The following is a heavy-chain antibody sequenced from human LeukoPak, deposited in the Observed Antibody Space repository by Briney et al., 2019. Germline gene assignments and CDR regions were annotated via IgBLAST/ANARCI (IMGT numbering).Heavy chain of an antibody. Sequence: PPGTMSLTCGVSGGSIDITNYWSWVRQAPGKGLEWIGEITHSGTTNYNPSLRSRVTMFLDRANNQFSLSLTSVTAADSAVYYCTRENRPFCPFAYWGQGVLVTVS. J-gene: IGHJ4*02. CDR2: ITHSGTT. CDR3: TRENRPFCPFAY. V-gene: IGHV4-4*03. D-gene: IGHD2/OR15-2a*01. CDR1: GGSIDITNY.